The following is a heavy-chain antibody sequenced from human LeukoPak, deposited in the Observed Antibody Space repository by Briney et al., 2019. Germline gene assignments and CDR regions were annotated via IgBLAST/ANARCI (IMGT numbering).Heavy chain of an antibody. D-gene: IGHD3-22*01. CDR3: AKVRMITMIAYDAFDI. Sequence: GGSLRLFCAASGFTFDSYGMSWVRQAPGKGLEWVSAISGSSSSTYYADSVKGRFTISRDNSKNTLYLQMNSLRAEDTAVYYCAKVRMITMIAYDAFDIWGQGTMVTVSS. V-gene: IGHV3-23*01. CDR1: GFTFDSYG. CDR2: ISGSSSST. J-gene: IGHJ3*02.